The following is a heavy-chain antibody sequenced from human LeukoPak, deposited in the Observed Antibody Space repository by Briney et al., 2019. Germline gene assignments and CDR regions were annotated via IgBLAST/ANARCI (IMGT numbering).Heavy chain of an antibody. Sequence: SETLSLTCAAYGGSFSGYYWSWIRQPPGKGLEWIGEINHSGSTNYNPSLKSRVTISVDTSKNQFSLKLSSVTAADTAVYYCARGRQQLVPCFNYWGQGTLVTVSS. CDR3: ARGRQQLVPCFNY. CDR2: INHSGST. J-gene: IGHJ4*02. CDR1: GGSFSGYY. D-gene: IGHD6-13*01. V-gene: IGHV4-34*01.